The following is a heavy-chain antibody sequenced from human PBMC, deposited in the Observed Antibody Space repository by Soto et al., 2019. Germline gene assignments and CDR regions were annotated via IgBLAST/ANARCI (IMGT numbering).Heavy chain of an antibody. J-gene: IGHJ4*02. V-gene: IGHV1-18*01. CDR3: SRDLTLKSLVIKPGPHDC. D-gene: IGHD3-16*01. Sequence: QVQLVQSGAEVKEPVASVRVSCKAFGYTFTTYGISWVRQAPGQGLEWLGWISAYNGHTNYAQKVQGRVTRSKDTSSSTAYMGRRSLSADDTAGYFCSRDLTLKSLVIKPGPHDCWGQGTAGSVSS. CDR1: GYTFTTYG. CDR2: ISAYNGHT.